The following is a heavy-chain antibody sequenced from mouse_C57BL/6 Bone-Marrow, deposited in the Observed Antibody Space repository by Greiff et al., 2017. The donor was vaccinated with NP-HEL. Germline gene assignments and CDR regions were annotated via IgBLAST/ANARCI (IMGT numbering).Heavy chain of an antibody. V-gene: IGHV14-4*01. D-gene: IGHD1-1*01. Sequence: EVQLQQSGAELVRPGASVTLSCTVSGFNITDDYMHWVKQRPEQGLEWIGWIDPENGDTEYASKFQGKATITADTSSNTAYLQLSSLTSEDTAVYYGTTGGSSPYAMDYWGQGTSVTVSS. CDR2: IDPENGDT. CDR3: TTGGSSPYAMDY. CDR1: GFNITDDY. J-gene: IGHJ4*01.